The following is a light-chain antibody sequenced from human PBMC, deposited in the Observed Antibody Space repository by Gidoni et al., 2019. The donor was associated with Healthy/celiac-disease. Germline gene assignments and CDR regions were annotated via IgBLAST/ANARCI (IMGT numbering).Light chain of an antibody. CDR1: QSVSSA. CDR2: DAS. CDR3: QQRSNWPPIT. Sequence: EIVLTQSPATLSLSPGERATLSCRASQSVSSALTWDQQKPGQAPRLLIYDASNRATGIPARFSGSGSGTYFTLTISSLEPEDFAVYYCQQRSNWPPITFGQGTRLEIK. V-gene: IGKV3-11*01. J-gene: IGKJ5*01.